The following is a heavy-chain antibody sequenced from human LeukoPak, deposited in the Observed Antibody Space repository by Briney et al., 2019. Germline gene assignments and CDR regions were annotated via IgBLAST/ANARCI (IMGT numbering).Heavy chain of an antibody. CDR2: IYTSGST. Sequence: SETLSLTCTVSGGSISSYYWSWIRQPAGKGLEWIGRIYTSGSTNYNPSLKSRVTMSVDTSKNQFSLKLSSVTAADTAVYYCARVSRDGYNGSFDYWGQGTLVTVSS. CDR3: ARVSRDGYNGSFDY. D-gene: IGHD5-24*01. V-gene: IGHV4-4*07. J-gene: IGHJ4*02. CDR1: GGSISSYY.